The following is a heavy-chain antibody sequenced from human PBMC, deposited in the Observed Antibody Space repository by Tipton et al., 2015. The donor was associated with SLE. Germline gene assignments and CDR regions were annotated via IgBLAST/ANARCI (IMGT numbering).Heavy chain of an antibody. Sequence: SCAASGFAFDSYAMSWVRQAPGQGLEWMGWISGDNGRTRYAQNLQDRVTMTTDTSTSTAYVELMSLRSDDTAVYYCARLHMGGASDYWGQGTLVSVSS. CDR3: ARLHMGGASDY. V-gene: IGHV1-18*04. CDR2: ISGDNGRT. D-gene: IGHD1-26*01. CDR1: GFAFDSYA. J-gene: IGHJ4*02.